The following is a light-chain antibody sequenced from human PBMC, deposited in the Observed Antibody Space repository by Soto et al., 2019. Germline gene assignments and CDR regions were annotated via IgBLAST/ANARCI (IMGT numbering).Light chain of an antibody. V-gene: IGKV3-20*01. Sequence: EIVLTQSPATLSLSPGERATLSCRASQSVSSYLAWYQQKPGQAPRLLMYEASTRETGIPARFSGGGSGTEFTLTISRLEPEDFEVYYCQQYGSSPGTFGQGTKVDIK. CDR2: EAS. CDR3: QQYGSSPGT. CDR1: QSVSSY. J-gene: IGKJ1*01.